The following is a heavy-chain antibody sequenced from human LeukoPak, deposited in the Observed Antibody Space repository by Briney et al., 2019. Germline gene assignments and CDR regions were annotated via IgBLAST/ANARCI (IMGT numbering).Heavy chain of an antibody. CDR1: GFIFSSYG. CDR2: IRYDGSNK. D-gene: IGHD3-10*01. V-gene: IGHV3-30*02. Sequence: PGGSLRLSCAASGFIFSSYGMHWVRQAPGKGLEWVAFIRYDGSNKYYADSVKGRFTISRDNSKNMLCLQMNSLRAEDTAVYYCAKDRSMVRGVSIRFRRSGTMDVWGKGTTVTISS. J-gene: IGHJ6*03. CDR3: AKDRSMVRGVSIRFRRSGTMDV.